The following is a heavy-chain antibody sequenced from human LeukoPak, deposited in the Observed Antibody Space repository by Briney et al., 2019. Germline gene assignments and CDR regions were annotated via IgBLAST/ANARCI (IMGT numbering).Heavy chain of an antibody. J-gene: IGHJ4*02. CDR1: GFTFSSYV. D-gene: IGHD2-8*01. CDR2: ISCSGGST. Sequence: GGSLRLSCAASGFTFSSYVLSWVRQAPGKGLEWVSAISCSGGSTYYADSVKGRFTISRDNSKNTLYLQMNSLRAEDTAVYYCAKDFVLMVYVILGWYDYWGQGTLVTVSS. CDR3: AKDFVLMVYVILGWYDY. V-gene: IGHV3-23*01.